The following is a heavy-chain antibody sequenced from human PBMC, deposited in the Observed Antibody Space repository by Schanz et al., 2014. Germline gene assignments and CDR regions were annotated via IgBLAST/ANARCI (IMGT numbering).Heavy chain of an antibody. V-gene: IGHV1-2*02. CDR2: INPNSGGT. CDR1: GYTFTDHY. CDR3: AREGTVIRGLSGWFDP. Sequence: QVQLVQSGAELQKPGASVHVSCKASGYTFTDHYTHWVRQAPGQGLEWMGWINPNSGGTNYAQKFQGRVTMTRDTSISTVYMELSRLRSDDTAVYYCAREGTVIRGLSGWFDPWGQGTLVTVSS. J-gene: IGHJ5*02. D-gene: IGHD3-10*01.